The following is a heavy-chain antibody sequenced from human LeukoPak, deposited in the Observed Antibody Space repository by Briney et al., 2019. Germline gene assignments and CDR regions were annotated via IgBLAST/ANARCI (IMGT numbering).Heavy chain of an antibody. CDR2: IKQDGSEK. CDR1: GFTFSDYW. CDR3: ARGSGSSWFDY. J-gene: IGHJ4*02. D-gene: IGHD6-13*01. V-gene: IGHV3-7*01. Sequence: GGSLRLSCAASGFTFSDYWMSWVRQAPGKGLEWVANIKQDGSEKYYVDSVKGRFTISRDNDKNSLYLQMNSLRAEDTAVYYCARGSGSSWFDYWGQGTLFTVSS.